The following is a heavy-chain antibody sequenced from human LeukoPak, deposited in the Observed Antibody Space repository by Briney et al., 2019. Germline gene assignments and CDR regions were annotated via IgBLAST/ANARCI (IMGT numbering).Heavy chain of an antibody. D-gene: IGHD6-19*01. CDR2: ISWNSGSI. J-gene: IGHJ4*02. CDR3: AKDRYISGWYYFDY. V-gene: IGHV3-9*03. Sequence: GGSLRLSCAASGFTVSSNYMSWVRQAPGKGLEWVSGISWNSGSIDYADSVKGRFTISRDSAKNSLYLQMNSLRAEDMALYYCAKDRYISGWYYFDYWGQGTLVTVSS. CDR1: GFTVSSNY.